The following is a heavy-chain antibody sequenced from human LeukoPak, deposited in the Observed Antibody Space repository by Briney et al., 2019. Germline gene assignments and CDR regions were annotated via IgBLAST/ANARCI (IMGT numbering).Heavy chain of an antibody. CDR1: GGSFSGYY. V-gene: IGHV4-34*01. J-gene: IGHJ6*03. Sequence: SETLSLTCAVYGGSFSGYYWSWIRQPPGKGLEWIGEINHSGSTNYNPSLKSRVTISVDTSKNQFSLKLSSVTAADTAVYYCARVYYDFWSGYYRPYYYYYYMDVWGKGTTVTVSS. CDR3: ARVYYDFWSGYYRPYYYYYYMDV. CDR2: INHSGST. D-gene: IGHD3-3*01.